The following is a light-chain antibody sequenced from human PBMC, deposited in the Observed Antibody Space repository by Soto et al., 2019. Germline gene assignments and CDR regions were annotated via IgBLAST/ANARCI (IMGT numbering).Light chain of an antibody. CDR1: SSNIGSNT. CDR3: AAWDDSLNVWV. Sequence: QPVLTQPPSASGTPGQRVTISCSGSSSNIGSNTVNWYQQLPGTAPKLLIYSNNQRPSGVPDRFSGSKSGTSASLAISGLQSEDEADYYCAAWDDSLNVWVFGLGTQLTV. V-gene: IGLV1-44*01. CDR2: SNN. J-gene: IGLJ3*02.